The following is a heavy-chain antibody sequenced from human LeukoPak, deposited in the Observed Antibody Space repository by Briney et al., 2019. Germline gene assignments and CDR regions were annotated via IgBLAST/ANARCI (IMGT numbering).Heavy chain of an antibody. CDR1: GGTFISYA. CDR2: IIPILGTA. J-gene: IGHJ4*02. CDR3: ARDGKGGYFDY. D-gene: IGHD1-26*01. Sequence: ASVKVSCKASGGTFISYAISWVRQAPGQGLEWMGGIIPILGTANYAQKFQGGVTITADESTSTAYMELSSLRSEDTAVYYCARDGKGGYFDYWGQGTLVTVSS. V-gene: IGHV1-69*01.